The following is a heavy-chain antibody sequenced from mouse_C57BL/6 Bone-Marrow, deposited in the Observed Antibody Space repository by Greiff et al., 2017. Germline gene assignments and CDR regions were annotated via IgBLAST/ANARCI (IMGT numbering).Heavy chain of an antibody. Sequence: QVQLQQPGAELVKPGASVKLSCKASGYTFTSYWMNWVKQRPGRGLEWFGRIGPNSGGTKYNEKFKSKATLTVDKPSSPAYMQLSSLTSADSAVYYCARYDYGNTMNYWGQGTAVTVSS. CDR1: GYTFTSYW. V-gene: IGHV1-72*01. D-gene: IGHD2-4*01. J-gene: IGHJ4*01. CDR2: IGPNSGGT. CDR3: ARYDYGNTMNY.